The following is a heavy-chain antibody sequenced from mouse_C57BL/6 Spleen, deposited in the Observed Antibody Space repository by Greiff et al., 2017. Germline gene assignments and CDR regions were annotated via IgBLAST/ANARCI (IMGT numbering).Heavy chain of an antibody. D-gene: IGHD4-1*01. CDR1: GYAFSSSW. CDR2: IYPGDGDT. J-gene: IGHJ4*01. V-gene: IGHV1-82*01. CDR3: APGTGYAMDY. Sequence: VQLQQSGPELVKPGASVKISCKASGYAFSSSWMNWVKQRPGKGLEWIGRIYPGDGDTNYNGKFKGKATLTADKSSSTAYMQLSSLTSEDSAVYFCAPGTGYAMDYWGKGTSVTVSS.